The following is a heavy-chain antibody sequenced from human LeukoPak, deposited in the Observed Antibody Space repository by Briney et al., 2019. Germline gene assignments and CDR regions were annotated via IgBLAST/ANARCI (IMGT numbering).Heavy chain of an antibody. D-gene: IGHD5-12*01. CDR3: AKARGYSGHDYLGSFDY. CDR2: ISGSGGTT. CDR1: GFTFRNYA. J-gene: IGHJ4*02. Sequence: PGGSLRLSCVASGFTFRNYAMSWVRQAPGKGLEWVSSISGSGGTTYYTDSMKGRFTTSRDNSKSTLYLQMNSLRVEDTAVYYCAKARGYSGHDYLGSFDYWGQGTLVTVSS. V-gene: IGHV3-23*01.